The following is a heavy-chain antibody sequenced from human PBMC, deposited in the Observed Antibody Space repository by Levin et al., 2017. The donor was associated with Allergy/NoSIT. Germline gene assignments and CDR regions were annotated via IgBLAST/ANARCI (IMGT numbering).Heavy chain of an antibody. D-gene: IGHD3-16*01. V-gene: IGHV3-53*01. CDR3: ARARGGLYWFDP. Sequence: LSGGSLRLSCAVSGLTINGLYMTWVRQAPGKGLEWVSIIHSDGTTHYADSVKGRFTISRDNFQNTVFLQLNSLRVDDTAMYYCARARGGLYWFDPWGQGTLVTVSS. CDR2: IHSDGTT. J-gene: IGHJ5*02. CDR1: GLTINGLY.